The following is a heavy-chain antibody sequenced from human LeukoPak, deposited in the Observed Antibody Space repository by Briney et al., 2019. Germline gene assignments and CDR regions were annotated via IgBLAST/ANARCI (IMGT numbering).Heavy chain of an antibody. Sequence: PSETLSLTCTVSGGSISSYYWSWIRQPAGKGLEWIGYIYYSGSTNYNPSLKSRVTISVDTSKNQFSLKLSSVTAADTAVYYRARHVDDYVWGSYRHDLSFDYWGQGTLVTVSS. CDR1: GGSISSYY. J-gene: IGHJ4*02. CDR3: ARHVDDYVWGSYRHDLSFDY. V-gene: IGHV4-59*08. CDR2: IYYSGST. D-gene: IGHD3-16*02.